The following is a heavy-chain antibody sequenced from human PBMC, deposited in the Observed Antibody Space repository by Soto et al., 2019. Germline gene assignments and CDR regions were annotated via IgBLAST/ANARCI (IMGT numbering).Heavy chain of an antibody. Sequence: PGGSLRLSCAASGFTFSGYAMHWVRQAPGKGLEWVAVISYDGSNKYYADSVKGRFTISRDNSKNTLYLQMNSLRAEDTAVYYCARDYSSYGPFDYWGQGT. J-gene: IGHJ4*02. V-gene: IGHV3-30-3*01. CDR1: GFTFSGYA. CDR3: ARDYSSYGPFDY. CDR2: ISYDGSNK. D-gene: IGHD5-18*01.